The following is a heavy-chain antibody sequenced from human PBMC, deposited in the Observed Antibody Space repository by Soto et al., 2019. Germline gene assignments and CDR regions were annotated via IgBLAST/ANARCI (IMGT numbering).Heavy chain of an antibody. Sequence: QVQLQESGPGLVKHSQTLSLICNVSGVSMNSIEWSWVWVRQPPGRGLEWIGNIYSRGHTNYNPSLQSRVAMAADTSQRQGTLTLRSVTAADTATYFCVRGHILTGSDADGLTRRDYLDDWGRGALVTVSS. CDR2: IYSRGHT. J-gene: IGHJ4*02. V-gene: IGHV4-30-4*08. D-gene: IGHD3-9*01. CDR1: GVSMNSIEWS. CDR3: VRGHILTGSDADGLTRRDYLDD.